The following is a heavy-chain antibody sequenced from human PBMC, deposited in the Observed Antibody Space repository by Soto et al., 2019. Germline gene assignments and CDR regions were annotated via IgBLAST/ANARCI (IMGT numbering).Heavy chain of an antibody. J-gene: IGHJ4*02. Sequence: SETLSLTCAVYGGSFSGYYWSWIRQPPGKGLEWIGEINHSGSTNYNPSLKSRVTISVDTSKNQFSLKLSSVTAADTAVYYCARADISSYYFDYWGQGTLVTVSS. CDR2: INHSGST. D-gene: IGHD2-15*01. CDR3: ARADISSYYFDY. CDR1: GGSFSGYY. V-gene: IGHV4-34*01.